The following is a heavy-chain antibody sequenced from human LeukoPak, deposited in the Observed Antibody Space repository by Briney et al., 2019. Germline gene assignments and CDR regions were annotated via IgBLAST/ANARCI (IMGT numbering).Heavy chain of an antibody. Sequence: GGSLRLSCAASGFTFSSYAMSWVRQAPGKGLEWVSAISGSGGSTYYADSVKGRFTISRDNSKNTLYLQMNSLRAEDTAVYYCAKVKILRGRQWLVKGLDYWGQGTLVTVSS. J-gene: IGHJ4*02. D-gene: IGHD6-19*01. CDR1: GFTFSSYA. CDR2: ISGSGGST. CDR3: AKVKILRGRQWLVKGLDY. V-gene: IGHV3-23*01.